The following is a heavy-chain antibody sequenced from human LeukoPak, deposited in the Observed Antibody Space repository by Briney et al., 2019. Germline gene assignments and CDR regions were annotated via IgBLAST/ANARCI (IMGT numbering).Heavy chain of an antibody. J-gene: IGHJ4*02. CDR2: ILSSSGNI. Sequence: GGSLRLSCAASGFTFSRYSLNWVRQAPGKGLEWISYILSSSGNIWYADSVRGRFTISRDSAKNSLYLEMNSLRAEDTAVYYCAGEFPEGYWGQGALVTVAS. CDR1: GFTFSRYS. V-gene: IGHV3-48*01. CDR3: AGEFPEGY.